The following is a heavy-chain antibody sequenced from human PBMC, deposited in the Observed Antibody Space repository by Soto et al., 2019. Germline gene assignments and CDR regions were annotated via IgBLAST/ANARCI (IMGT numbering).Heavy chain of an antibody. J-gene: IGHJ4*02. CDR3: AREFEGQSSSGPFDY. V-gene: IGHV1-18*01. CDR2: ISVYHGFT. CDR1: GYTFPTYG. Sequence: QVQLVQSGAEVKKPGASVRVSCRASGYTFPTYGIAWVRQAPGQGLEWMGWISVYHGFTHYAQKFRGRVTVTAETSTSTVYMELRSLTSDDTAVYYCAREFEGQSSSGPFDYWGQGTLVTVSS. D-gene: IGHD6-13*01.